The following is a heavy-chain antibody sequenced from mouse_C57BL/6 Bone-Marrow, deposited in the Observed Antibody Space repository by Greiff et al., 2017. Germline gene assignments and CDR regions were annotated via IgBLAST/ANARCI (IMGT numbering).Heavy chain of an antibody. V-gene: IGHV14-1*01. D-gene: IGHD1-1*01. CDR2: IDPEDGDT. Sequence: EVQLVQSGAELVRPGASVKLSCTASGFNFKDYYMHWVKQRPEQGLEWIGRIDPEDGDTEYAPKFKGKATMTADTSSNTAYLQLSSLTSEDTAVYYCTTAAFDCSGPSYFDFWGQGTTLTVSS. CDR3: TTAAFDCSGPSYFDF. J-gene: IGHJ2*01. CDR1: GFNFKDYY.